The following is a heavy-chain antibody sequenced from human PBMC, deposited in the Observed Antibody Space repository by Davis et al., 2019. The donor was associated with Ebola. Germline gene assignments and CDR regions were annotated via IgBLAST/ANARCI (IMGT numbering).Heavy chain of an antibody. CDR3: ALYDYVWGSYRYGGY. D-gene: IGHD3-16*02. CDR2: IYHSGST. Sequence: PSETLSLTCAVSGGSISSSNWWSWVRQPPGKGLEWIGEIYHSGSTNYNPSLKSRVTISVDKSKNQFSLKLSSVTAADTAVYYCALYDYVWGSYRYGGYWGQGTLVTVSS. J-gene: IGHJ4*02. V-gene: IGHV4-4*02. CDR1: GGSISSSNW.